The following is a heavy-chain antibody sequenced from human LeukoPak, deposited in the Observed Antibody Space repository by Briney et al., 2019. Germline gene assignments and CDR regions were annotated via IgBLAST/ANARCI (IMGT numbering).Heavy chain of an antibody. D-gene: IGHD3-3*01. CDR2: IKSKTDGGTT. CDR1: GFTFSNAW. CDR3: TTDSRPNEDFWREILDMGFDY. J-gene: IGHJ4*02. V-gene: IGHV3-15*01. Sequence: GGSLRLSCAASGFTFSNAWMSWVRQAPGKGREWVGRIKSKTDGGTTDYAAPVKGRFTISRDDSKNTLYLQMNSLKTEDTAVYYCTTDSRPNEDFWREILDMGFDYWGQGTLVTVSS.